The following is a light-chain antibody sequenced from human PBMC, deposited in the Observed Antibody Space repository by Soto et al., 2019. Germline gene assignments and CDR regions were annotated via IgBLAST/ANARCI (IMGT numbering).Light chain of an antibody. CDR1: QSVSSSY. J-gene: IGKJ2*01. V-gene: IGKV3-20*01. CDR2: GAS. Sequence: EIVLTQSPGTLSLSPGERATLSCRASQSVSSSYFAWYQQKPGQAPLLLIYGASSRATGIPDRFSCSGSGTEFTLTISRLEPEDFALYYCQHYGSSSFTFGQGTKLEIK. CDR3: QHYGSSSFT.